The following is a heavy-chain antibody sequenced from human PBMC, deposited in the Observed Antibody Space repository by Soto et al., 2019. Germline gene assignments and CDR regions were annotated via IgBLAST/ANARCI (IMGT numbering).Heavy chain of an antibody. V-gene: IGHV1-69*01. Sequence: QVQLVQSGAEVKKPGSSVKVSCKASGGTFSSYAISWVRQAPGQGLEWMGGIIPIFGTANCAQKFQGRVTITADESTSTAYMELSSLRSEDTAVYYCARDRETVTTLYYYGMDVWGQGTTVTVSS. J-gene: IGHJ6*02. D-gene: IGHD4-4*01. CDR2: IIPIFGTA. CDR1: GGTFSSYA. CDR3: ARDRETVTTLYYYGMDV.